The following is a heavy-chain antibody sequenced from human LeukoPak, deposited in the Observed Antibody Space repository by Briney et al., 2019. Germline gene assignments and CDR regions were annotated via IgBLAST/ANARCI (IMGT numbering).Heavy chain of an antibody. D-gene: IGHD3-22*01. J-gene: IGHJ4*02. CDR3: AKDINYYDSSGSYYFDY. Sequence: SQTLSLTCTVSGGSISSGGYYWSWIRQPPGKGLEWIGYIYHSGSTYYNPSLKSRVTISVDRSKNQFSLKLSSVTAADTAVYYCAKDINYYDSSGSYYFDYWGQGTLVTVSS. CDR1: GGSISSGGYY. V-gene: IGHV4-30-2*01. CDR2: IYHSGST.